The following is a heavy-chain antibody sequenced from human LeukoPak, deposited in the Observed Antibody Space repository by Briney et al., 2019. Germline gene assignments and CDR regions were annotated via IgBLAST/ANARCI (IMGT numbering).Heavy chain of an antibody. CDR1: GGSISSYY. CDR2: IYYSGST. CDR3: ARAPPVWDTLFDY. D-gene: IGHD5-18*01. J-gene: IGHJ4*02. V-gene: IGHV4-59*08. Sequence: SETLSLTCTVSGGSISSYYWSWIRQPPGKGLGWIGYIYYSGSTNYNPSLKSRVTISVDTSKNQFSLKLSSVTAADTAVYYCARAPPVWDTLFDYWGQGTLVTVSS.